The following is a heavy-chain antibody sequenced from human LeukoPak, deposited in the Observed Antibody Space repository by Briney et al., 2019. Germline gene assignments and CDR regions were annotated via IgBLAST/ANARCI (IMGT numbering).Heavy chain of an antibody. V-gene: IGHV4-59*01. D-gene: IGHD1-1*01. CDR3: AGGGNWRRIDY. J-gene: IGHJ4*02. CDR1: GGSITTYY. CDR2: IYYSGST. Sequence: PSETLSLTCTVSGGSITTYYWNWIRQPPGKGLEWIGYIYYSGSTNYNPFLESRVTISVDTSKNQFSLKLSSVTAADTAVYYCAGGGNWRRIDYWGQGTQVTVSS.